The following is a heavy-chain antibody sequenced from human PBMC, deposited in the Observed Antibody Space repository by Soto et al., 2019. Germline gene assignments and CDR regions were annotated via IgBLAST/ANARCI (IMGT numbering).Heavy chain of an antibody. J-gene: IGHJ4*02. CDR1: GYTFTSYY. CDR2: MNPNSGNT. Sequence: ASVKVSCKASGYTFTSYYMHWVRQAPGQGLEWMGWMNPNSGNTGYAQKFQGRVTMTRNTSISTAYMELSSLRSEDTAGYYCARERTYFGDYWGQGTLVTVSS. D-gene: IGHD3-9*01. V-gene: IGHV1-8*02. CDR3: ARERTYFGDY.